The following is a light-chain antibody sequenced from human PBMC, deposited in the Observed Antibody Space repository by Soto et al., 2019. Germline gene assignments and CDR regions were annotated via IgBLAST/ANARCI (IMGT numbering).Light chain of an antibody. J-gene: IGKJ4*01. V-gene: IGKV3-11*01. CDR2: DAS. Sequence: EIVLTQSPATLSSFPGDRVTLSCRASQSLSSQLAWYQQKPGQAPRLLIHDASNRATGIPARFSGSGSATDFTLTISSLEPEDFAVYYCQQRSNWPLTFGGGTKVDIK. CDR3: QQRSNWPLT. CDR1: QSLSSQ.